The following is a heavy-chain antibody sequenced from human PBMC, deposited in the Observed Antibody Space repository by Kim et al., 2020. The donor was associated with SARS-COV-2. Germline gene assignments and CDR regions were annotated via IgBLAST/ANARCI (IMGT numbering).Heavy chain of an antibody. V-gene: IGHV3-23*01. CDR2: ISGSGGST. Sequence: GGSLRLSCAASGFTFSSYAMSWVRQAPGKGLEWVSAISGSGGSTYYADSVKGRFTISRDNSKNTLYLQMNSLRAEDTAVYYCAKDQVPYSSGWGMGYWGQGTLVTVSS. CDR1: GFTFSSYA. D-gene: IGHD6-19*01. J-gene: IGHJ4*02. CDR3: AKDQVPYSSGWGMGY.